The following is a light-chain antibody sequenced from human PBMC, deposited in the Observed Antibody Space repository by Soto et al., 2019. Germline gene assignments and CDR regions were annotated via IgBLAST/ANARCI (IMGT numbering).Light chain of an antibody. CDR1: QSVRSW. CDR2: DAS. Sequence: DIQMTQSPSSLSASVGDRVTITCRASQSVRSWLAWYQQKPGRAPKFLIYDASSLESGVPSRFSGSGSGTEFTLTISRLEPEDFAVYYCQQYGSSGTFGQGTKVDIK. CDR3: QQYGSSGT. J-gene: IGKJ1*01. V-gene: IGKV1-5*01.